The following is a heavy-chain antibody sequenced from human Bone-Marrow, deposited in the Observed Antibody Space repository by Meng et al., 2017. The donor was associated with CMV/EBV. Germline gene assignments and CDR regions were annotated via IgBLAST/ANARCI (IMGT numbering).Heavy chain of an antibody. Sequence: SVKVSCKASGYTFSNYGISWVRQAPGQGLEWMGGIIPIFGIANYAQKFQGRVTITADKSTSTAYMELSSLRSEVTAVYYCARAKSIAAPFYYYGMDVWGQGTTVTVSS. J-gene: IGHJ6*02. D-gene: IGHD6-6*01. CDR1: GYTFSNYG. V-gene: IGHV1-69*10. CDR2: IIPIFGIA. CDR3: ARAKSIAAPFYYYGMDV.